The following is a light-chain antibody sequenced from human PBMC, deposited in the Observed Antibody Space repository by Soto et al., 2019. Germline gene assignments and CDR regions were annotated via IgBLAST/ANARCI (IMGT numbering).Light chain of an antibody. CDR2: WAS. V-gene: IGKV4-1*01. CDR1: QSVLYSSNNKNY. CDR3: QQYDSTPLT. Sequence: DIVMTQSPDSLAVSLGERATINCKSSQSVLYSSNNKNYLAWYQQKPGQPPKLLIYWASTRESGVPDRFSGSGSGTDFTLTISSLQAEDVAVYYCQQYDSTPLTFGGGTKVHI. J-gene: IGKJ4*01.